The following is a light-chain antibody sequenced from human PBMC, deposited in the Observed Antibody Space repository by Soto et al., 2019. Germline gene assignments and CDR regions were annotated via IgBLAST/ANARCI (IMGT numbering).Light chain of an antibody. CDR3: GSWDSSLSAYV. CDR2: DDD. V-gene: IGLV1-51*01. CDR1: SSDVGAYEH. J-gene: IGLJ1*01. Sequence: QSALTQPASVSGSPGQSVTISCTGASSDVGAYEHVSWYQQLPGTAPKLLIYDDDKRPSGIPDRFSGSKSGTSATLGITGFQTGDEADYYCGSWDSSLSAYVFGTGTKLTVL.